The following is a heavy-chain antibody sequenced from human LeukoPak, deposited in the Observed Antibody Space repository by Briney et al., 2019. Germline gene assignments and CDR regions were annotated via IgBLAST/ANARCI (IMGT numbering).Heavy chain of an antibody. Sequence: ASVKVSCKTSGYTFTGYYLHWVRQAPGQGLEWMGWINPNSGGTNYARKFQGRVTMTRHTSISTAYMGLSRLRSDDTAVYYCAREGFTYGADNWFDPWGQGTLVTVSS. V-gene: IGHV1-2*02. D-gene: IGHD5-18*01. CDR2: INPNSGGT. CDR3: AREGFTYGADNWFDP. CDR1: GYTFTGYY. J-gene: IGHJ5*02.